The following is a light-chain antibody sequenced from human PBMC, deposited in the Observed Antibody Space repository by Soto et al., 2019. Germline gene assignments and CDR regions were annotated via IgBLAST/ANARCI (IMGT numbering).Light chain of an antibody. J-gene: IGLJ1*01. CDR1: SSDVGGYNY. CDR2: DVS. V-gene: IGLV2-14*01. Sequence: QSALTQPASVSGSPGQSITISCTGTSSDVGGYNYVSWYQQHPGKAPKLMIYDVSNRPSGVSNRFSGSKSGNTASLTISGIQAEDEADYYCSSYTSSSTLPLYVFGTGTKVTVL. CDR3: SSYTSSSTLPLYV.